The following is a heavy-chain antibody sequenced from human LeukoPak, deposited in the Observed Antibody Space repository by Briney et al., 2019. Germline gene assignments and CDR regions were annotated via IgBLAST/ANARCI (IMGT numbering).Heavy chain of an antibody. J-gene: IGHJ4*02. D-gene: IGHD6-19*01. CDR2: IYYSGST. Sequence: SETLSLTCTVSGGSITSSSYFWGWIRQPPGKGLEWIGTIYYSGSTYYNPSLKSRVTISVDTSKNQFSLRLSSVTAADTAVYYCASALTLQWPDYWGQGTLVTVSS. V-gene: IGHV4-39*01. CDR1: GGSITSSSYF. CDR3: ASALTLQWPDY.